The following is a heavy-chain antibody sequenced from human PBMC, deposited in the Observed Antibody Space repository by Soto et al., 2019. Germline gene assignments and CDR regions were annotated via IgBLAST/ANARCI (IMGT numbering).Heavy chain of an antibody. CDR3: ARAVVVVVAANYYYYGMDV. CDR1: GGTFSSYA. J-gene: IGHJ6*02. Sequence: SVKVSCKASGGTFSSYAISWVRQAPGQGLEWMGGIIPIFGTANYAQKFQGRVTITADESTSTAYMELSSLRSEDTAVYYCARAVVVVVAANYYYYGMDVWGQGTTVTV. D-gene: IGHD2-15*01. CDR2: IIPIFGTA. V-gene: IGHV1-69*13.